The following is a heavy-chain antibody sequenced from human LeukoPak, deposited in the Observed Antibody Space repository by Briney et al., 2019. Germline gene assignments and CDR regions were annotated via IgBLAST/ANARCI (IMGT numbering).Heavy chain of an antibody. V-gene: IGHV3-7*01. CDR3: ARVRKLRTRGVMDPLDY. Sequence: PGGSLRLSCAASGFTFNYYWLTWVRHAPWKWLELVANIQQDGSEKYYVDSVKGRFIISRDNAKNSLYLQMNSLRAEDTAVYYCARVRKLRTRGVMDPLDYWGQGTLVTVSS. D-gene: IGHD3-10*01. CDR1: GFTFNYYW. CDR2: IQQDGSEK. J-gene: IGHJ4*02.